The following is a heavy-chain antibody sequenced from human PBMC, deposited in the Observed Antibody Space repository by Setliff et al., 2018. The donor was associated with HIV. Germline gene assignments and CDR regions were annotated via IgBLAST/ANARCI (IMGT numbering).Heavy chain of an antibody. V-gene: IGHV3-23*01. CDR3: AKDRRYYYGSGSYAAET. CDR2: ISAGGGNT. J-gene: IGHJ5*02. D-gene: IGHD3-10*01. Sequence: GGSLRLSCAASGFTFNTYAMNWVRQAPGKGLEWVSGISAGGGNTYYGDSVKGRFTISRDNSKNTLFLQMNSLRAEDTAVYYCAKDRRYYYGSGSYAAETWGQGTLVTVSS. CDR1: GFTFNTYA.